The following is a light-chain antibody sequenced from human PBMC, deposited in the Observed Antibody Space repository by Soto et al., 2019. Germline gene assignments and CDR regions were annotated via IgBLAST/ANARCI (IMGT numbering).Light chain of an antibody. Sequence: QSVLTQPPSASGTPGQRVTISCSGSSSNIGTNSVNWYQQLPETAPKLLIYSNNQRPSGVPDRFSGSKSGTSASLAISGLQSEDEADYYCCSYAGSYTFGTGTKVTVL. CDR3: CSYAGSYT. J-gene: IGLJ1*01. CDR2: SNN. V-gene: IGLV1-44*01. CDR1: SSNIGTNS.